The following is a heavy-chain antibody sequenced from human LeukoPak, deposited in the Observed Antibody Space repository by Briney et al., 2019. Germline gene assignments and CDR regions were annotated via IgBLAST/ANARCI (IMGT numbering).Heavy chain of an antibody. CDR1: GYSFTSYW. D-gene: IGHD3-10*01. CDR3: ARRPGLLWFGDTLNAFDI. CDR2: IYPGDSDT. Sequence: GESLKISCKGSGYSFTSYWIGWVRQMPGKGLEWMGIIYPGDSDTRYSPSFQGQVTISADRSISTAYLQWSSLKASDTAMYYCARRPGLLWFGDTLNAFDIWGQGTMVTVSS. J-gene: IGHJ3*02. V-gene: IGHV5-51*01.